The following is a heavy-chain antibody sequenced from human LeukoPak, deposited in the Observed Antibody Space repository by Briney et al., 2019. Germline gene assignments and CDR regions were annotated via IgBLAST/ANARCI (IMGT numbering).Heavy chain of an antibody. CDR2: ISAYNGNT. J-gene: IGHJ4*02. Sequence: GASVKVSCKASGYTFTGYYMHWVRQVPGQGLEWMGWISAYNGNTNYAQKLQGRVTMTTDTSTSTAYMELRSLRSDDAAVYYCARVRTAAGWRPCDYWGQGTLVTVSS. CDR3: ARVRTAAGWRPCDY. V-gene: IGHV1-18*04. CDR1: GYTFTGYY. D-gene: IGHD6-13*01.